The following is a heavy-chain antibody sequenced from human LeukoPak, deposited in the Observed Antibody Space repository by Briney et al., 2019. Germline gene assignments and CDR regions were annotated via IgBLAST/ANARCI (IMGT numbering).Heavy chain of an antibody. CDR1: GGSFSGYY. CDR3: ARTRLAVWFGVPRGAWFDP. V-gene: IGHV4-34*01. D-gene: IGHD3-10*01. CDR2: INHSGST. J-gene: IGHJ5*02. Sequence: SETLSLTCAVYGGSFSGYYWSWIRQPPGKGLEWIGEINHSGSTNYNPSLKSRVTISVDTSKNQFSLKLSSVTAADTAVYYCARTRLAVWFGVPRGAWFDPWGQGTLVTVSS.